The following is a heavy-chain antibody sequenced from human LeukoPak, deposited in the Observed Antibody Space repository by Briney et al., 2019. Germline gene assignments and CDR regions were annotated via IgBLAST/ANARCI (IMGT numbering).Heavy chain of an antibody. CDR3: AREDRGYDYDF. CDR1: GFTFSSSA. J-gene: IGHJ4*02. D-gene: IGHD5-12*01. Sequence: GGSLRLSCAASGFTFSSSAMSWVRQAPGKGLEWVSAVSASGSSAYYADSVKGRFTVSRDNSKNTLYLQMNSLRAEDTAEYYCAREDRGYDYDFWGQGTLVTVSS. CDR2: VSASGSSA. V-gene: IGHV3-23*01.